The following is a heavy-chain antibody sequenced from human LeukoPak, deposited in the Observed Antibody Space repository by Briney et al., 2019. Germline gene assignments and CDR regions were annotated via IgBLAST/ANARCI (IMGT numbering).Heavy chain of an antibody. CDR1: GFTFSSCG. D-gene: IGHD2-15*01. CDR3: AKGVGYCSGGSCQQFDY. Sequence: PGGSLRLSCAASGFTFSSCGMSWVRQTPGKGLEWVSAISGSGGSTYYADSVKGRFTISRDNSKNTLYLQMNSLRAEDTAVYYCAKGVGYCSGGSCQQFDYWGQGTLVTVSS. V-gene: IGHV3-23*01. J-gene: IGHJ4*02. CDR2: ISGSGGST.